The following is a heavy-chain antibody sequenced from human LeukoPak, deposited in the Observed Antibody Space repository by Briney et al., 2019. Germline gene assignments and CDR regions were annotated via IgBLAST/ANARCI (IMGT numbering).Heavy chain of an antibody. V-gene: IGHV6-1*01. CDR1: GDSVSSNSVT. CDR2: TYYRSTWYN. J-gene: IGHJ4*02. D-gene: IGHD6-19*01. Sequence: SQTLSLTCAISGDSVSSNSVTWNWIRQSPSRGLEWLGRTYYRSTWYNDYAVFVRGRITVNPDTSKNQFSLQLNSVTPEDTAVYYCARDLYSSGWYYFDYWGQGTLVTVSS. CDR3: ARDLYSSGWYYFDY.